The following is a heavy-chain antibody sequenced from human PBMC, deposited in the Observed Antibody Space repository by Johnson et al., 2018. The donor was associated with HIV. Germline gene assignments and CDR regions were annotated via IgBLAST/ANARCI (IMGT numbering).Heavy chain of an antibody. CDR2: ISYDGSNK. J-gene: IGHJ3*02. D-gene: IGHD3-22*01. CDR1: GFTFSSYG. Sequence: QVQLVESGGGVVQPGRSLRLSCAASGFTFSSYGMHWVRQAPGKGLEWVAVISYDGSNKYYADSVKGRFTISRDDSKNTLYLQMNSLRAEDTAVYYCAVGGEGYYSGAFDIWGQGTMVTVSS. V-gene: IGHV3-30*03. CDR3: AVGGEGYYSGAFDI.